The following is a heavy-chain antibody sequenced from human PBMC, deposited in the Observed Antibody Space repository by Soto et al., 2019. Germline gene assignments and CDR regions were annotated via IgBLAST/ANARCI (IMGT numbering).Heavy chain of an antibody. Sequence: QVQLQESGPRLVKPSQTLSLTCTVSGGSISSGGYYWSWIRQHPGKGLEWIGYIYYSGSTYYNPSLKSRVTISVDTSKNQFSLKLSSVTAADTAVYYCARILLYCSGGSCYSRNAFDIWGQGTMVTVSS. V-gene: IGHV4-31*03. D-gene: IGHD2-15*01. CDR2: IYYSGST. CDR1: GGSISSGGYY. CDR3: ARILLYCSGGSCYSRNAFDI. J-gene: IGHJ3*02.